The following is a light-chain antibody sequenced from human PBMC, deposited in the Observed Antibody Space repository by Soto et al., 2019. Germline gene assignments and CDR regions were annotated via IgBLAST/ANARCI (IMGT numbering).Light chain of an antibody. V-gene: IGLV2-14*01. CDR3: CSYSSSSTFYV. J-gene: IGLJ1*01. CDR1: SSDVGGYYY. CDR2: QVT. Sequence: QSALTQPASVSGSPGQSITISCTGTSSDVGGYYYVSWYQHHPGKAPKLIIYQVTSPPSGFSNRFSASKSGNTASLTISALQAEDEALYYCCSYSSSSTFYVFGTGTKLTVL.